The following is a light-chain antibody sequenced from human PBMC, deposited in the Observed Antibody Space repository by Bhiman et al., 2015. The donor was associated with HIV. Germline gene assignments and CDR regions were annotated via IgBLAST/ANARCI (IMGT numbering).Light chain of an antibody. CDR2: DVT. Sequence: QSALTQPASVSGSPGQSVTISCAGTSSDVGAYNSVSWYRHHPGKAPKLMIFDVTERPSGVPDRFSGSKSGNTASLTISGLQAEDEADYYCSSYAGRYTTLYVFGTGTKVTVL. CDR3: SSYAGRYTTLYV. CDR1: SSDVGAYNS. J-gene: IGLJ1*01. V-gene: IGLV2-11*01.